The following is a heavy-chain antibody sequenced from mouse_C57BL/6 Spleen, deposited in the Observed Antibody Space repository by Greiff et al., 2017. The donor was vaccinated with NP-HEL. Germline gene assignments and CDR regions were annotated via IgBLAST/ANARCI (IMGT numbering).Heavy chain of an antibody. CDR3: ARHGGLAY. CDR1: GFTFSDYY. CDR2: ISNGGGST. V-gene: IGHV5-12*01. Sequence: EVKLVESGGGLVQPGGSLKLSCAASGFTFSDYYMYWVRQTPEKRLEWVAYISNGGGSTYYPDTVKGRFTISRDNAKNNLYLQMSRLKSEDTAMYYCARHGGLAYWGQGTLVTVSA. J-gene: IGHJ3*01.